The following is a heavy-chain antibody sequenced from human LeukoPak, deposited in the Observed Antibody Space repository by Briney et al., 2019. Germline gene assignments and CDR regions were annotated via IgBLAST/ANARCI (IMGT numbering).Heavy chain of an antibody. Sequence: SETLSLTCSVSADSIDSGYYWGWIRQPPGKGLEWIGSIYHSGSTYYNPSLKSRVTISLDMSKNQFSLKLSSVTAADTAIYYCARTDGWPLRSHFDYWGQGTLVTVSS. V-gene: IGHV4-38-2*01. CDR3: ARTDGWPLRSHFDY. D-gene: IGHD3-16*01. J-gene: IGHJ4*02. CDR2: IYHSGST. CDR1: ADSIDSGYY.